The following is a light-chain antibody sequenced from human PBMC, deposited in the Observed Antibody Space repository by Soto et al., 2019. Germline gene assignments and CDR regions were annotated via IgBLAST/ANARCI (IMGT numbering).Light chain of an antibody. J-gene: IGLJ1*01. CDR3: SSYTSSSTLVYV. CDR1: SSDVGGYTY. V-gene: IGLV2-14*03. CDR2: DVS. Sequence: QSALTQPASVSGSPGQSITISCTGTSSDVGGYTYVSWYQQHPGKAPKLMIYDVSNRPSGVPNRFSGSKSGNTASLTISGLQAEDEAEYYCSSYTSSSTLVYVFGTGTTVTVL.